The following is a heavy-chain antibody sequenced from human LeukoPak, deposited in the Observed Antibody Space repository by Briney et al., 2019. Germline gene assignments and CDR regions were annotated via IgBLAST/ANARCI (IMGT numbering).Heavy chain of an antibody. V-gene: IGHV4-38-2*01. CDR2: IYGRAST. D-gene: IGHD3-16*01. Sequence: PSETLSLTCAVSGYSLGKNYYWGWIRQSPGKGPEWIGRIYGRASTSYNPSLMNRVTMSVDTSKNHFSLQLTSVTAADTAVYYCARYDSRGSASTRFDYWGPGILVTVSS. CDR3: ARYDSRGSASTRFDY. J-gene: IGHJ4*02. CDR1: GYSLGKNYY.